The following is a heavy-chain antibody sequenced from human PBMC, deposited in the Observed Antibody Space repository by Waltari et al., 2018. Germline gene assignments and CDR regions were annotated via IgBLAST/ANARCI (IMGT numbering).Heavy chain of an antibody. CDR3: ARGGDSSWPR. V-gene: IGHV3-20*04. CDR2: INWKGDKV. J-gene: IGHJ4*02. D-gene: IGHD3-22*01. CDR1: GFTFADYG. Sequence: VESGGGVIRPGGSRRLYCEASGFTFADYGMSWVRQGPGKGLEWIAGINWKGDKVAYGDAVRGRFIISRDNAKNLLYLQMNTVGLDDTALYYCARGGDSSWPRWGQGTLVTVSA.